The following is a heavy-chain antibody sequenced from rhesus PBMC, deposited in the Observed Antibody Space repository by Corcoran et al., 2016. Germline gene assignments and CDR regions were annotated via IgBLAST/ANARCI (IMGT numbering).Heavy chain of an antibody. V-gene: IGHV4-122*02. CDR3: AISGPLTTDFDY. CDR2: ISYSGNT. Sequence: QLQLQESGPGLVKPSETLSLTCAVSGYSISGGYGWSWIRQPPGKGLECIGYISYSGNTSYNPHLESRVTMSRDTSKNQVSRKLTCVTAAGTAVFYGAISGPLTTDFDYWGQGVLVTVSS. D-gene: IGHD4-17*01. J-gene: IGHJ4*01. CDR1: GYSISGGYG.